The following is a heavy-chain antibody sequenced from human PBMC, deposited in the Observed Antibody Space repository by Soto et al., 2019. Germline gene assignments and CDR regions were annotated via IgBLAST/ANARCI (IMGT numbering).Heavy chain of an antibody. CDR2: IHNSGNT. D-gene: IGHD4-17*01. J-gene: IGHJ4*02. Sequence: QVQLQESGPGLVKPSQTLSLTCTVSGGSVSNGDYLWSWIRQRPGKGLEWIGYIHNSGNTYYNPSLKSQVTIPQDTSKNQYSLKLTSVTAADTALYYCARARGGDFGDYASLFDYWGQGTLVTVSS. CDR3: ARARGGDFGDYASLFDY. V-gene: IGHV4-30-4*01. CDR1: GGSVSNGDYL.